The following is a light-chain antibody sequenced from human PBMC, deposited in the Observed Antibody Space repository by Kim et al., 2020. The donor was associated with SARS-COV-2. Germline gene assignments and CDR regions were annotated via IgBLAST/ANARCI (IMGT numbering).Light chain of an antibody. J-gene: IGKJ1*01. Sequence: DIVLTQSPDTLSLSPGDRATLSCRASQSVTSTYVAWYQQKPGQAPRLLIYGTSTRAAGIPGRFSGSRSGTEYTLTINRLEPEDFAIYYCQQFGSSRTWTFGQGTKVDIK. CDR1: QSVTSTY. CDR2: GTS. CDR3: QQFGSSRTWT. V-gene: IGKV3-20*01.